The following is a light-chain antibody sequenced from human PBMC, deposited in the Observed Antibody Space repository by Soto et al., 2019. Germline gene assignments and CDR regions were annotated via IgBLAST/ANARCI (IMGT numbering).Light chain of an antibody. CDR1: QGIRTE. CDR3: VQDYNYPRT. V-gene: IGKV1-6*01. Sequence: AIQMTQSPSSLSASVGDRVTITCRASQGIRTELGWYQQKPGKAPELLIYGASTLQSGVPSRFSGSGSGTDFTLTISSLQPEDFATYYCVQDYNYPRTFGQGTKVEIK. J-gene: IGKJ1*01. CDR2: GAS.